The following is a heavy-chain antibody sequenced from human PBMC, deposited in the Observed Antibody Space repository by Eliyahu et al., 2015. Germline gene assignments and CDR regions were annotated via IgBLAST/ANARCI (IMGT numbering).Heavy chain of an antibody. CDR3: AKGHLGTCRGSVCYYFDS. V-gene: IGHV3-23*01. D-gene: IGHD2-21*02. Sequence: EXQLLESGGGLVQPGGSLXLXCAASGXTFSXXXMSWVRQTPEKGLEWVSTFSGTVVTTYYADSVKGRFTISRDNSKNTLYLQMSSLRAEDTAIYYCAKGHLGTCRGSVCYYFDSWGQGTLVTVSS. CDR1: GXTFSXXX. CDR2: FSGTVVTT. J-gene: IGHJ4*02.